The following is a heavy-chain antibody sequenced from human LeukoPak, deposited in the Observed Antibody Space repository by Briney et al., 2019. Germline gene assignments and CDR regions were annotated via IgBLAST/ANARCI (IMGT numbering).Heavy chain of an antibody. J-gene: IGHJ5*02. CDR1: GGSISSSSYY. CDR2: IYYSGST. D-gene: IGHD2-15*01. Sequence: TSETLSLTCTVSGGSISSSSYYWGWIRQPPGKGLEWIGSIYYSGSTYYNPSLKSRVTISVDTSKNQFSLKLSSVTAADTAVYYCAREHCSGGSCYSGTFDPWGQGTLVTVSS. CDR3: AREHCSGGSCYSGTFDP. V-gene: IGHV4-39*07.